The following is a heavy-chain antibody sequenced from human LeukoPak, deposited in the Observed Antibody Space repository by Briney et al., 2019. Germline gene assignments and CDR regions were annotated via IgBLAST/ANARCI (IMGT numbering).Heavy chain of an antibody. Sequence: ASVKVSCKASGYTFTSYDINWVRQATGQGLEWMGWMNPNSGNTGYAQKFQGRVTITADKSTSTAYMELSSLSSEDTAVSYCASRAASTDYWGQGTLVTVSS. V-gene: IGHV1-8*03. J-gene: IGHJ4*02. CDR2: MNPNSGNT. CDR1: GYTFTSYD. D-gene: IGHD6-25*01. CDR3: ASRAASTDY.